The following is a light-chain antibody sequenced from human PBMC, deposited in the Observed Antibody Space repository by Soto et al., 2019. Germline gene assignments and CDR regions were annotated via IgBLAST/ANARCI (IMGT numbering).Light chain of an antibody. CDR3: QQYESYPLT. V-gene: IGKV1-5*03. CDR1: QSIRTW. J-gene: IGKJ4*01. CDR2: RAS. Sequence: DIQMTQSPSTLSASVGDRVTITCRASQSIRTWLAWYQQKPGKAPKLLIYRASSLESGVPSRLSGSGSGTEFTLTMSSLQPDDFATYYCQQYESYPLTFGGGTKVEIK.